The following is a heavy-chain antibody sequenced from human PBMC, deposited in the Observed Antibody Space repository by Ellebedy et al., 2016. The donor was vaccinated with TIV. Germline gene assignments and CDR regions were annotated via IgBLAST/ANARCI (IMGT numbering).Heavy chain of an antibody. D-gene: IGHD4-23*01. Sequence: PGGSLRLSCAASGFTFSSYWMHWVRQAPGKGLVWVSRINSDGSSTSYADSVKGRFTISRDNAKNTLYLQMNSLRAEDTAVYYCARLTPAARAFDIWGQGTMVTVSS. CDR2: INSDGSST. J-gene: IGHJ3*02. CDR3: ARLTPAARAFDI. CDR1: GFTFSSYW. V-gene: IGHV3-74*01.